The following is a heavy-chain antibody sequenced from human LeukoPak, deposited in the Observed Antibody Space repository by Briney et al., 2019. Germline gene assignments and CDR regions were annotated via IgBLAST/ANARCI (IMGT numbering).Heavy chain of an antibody. V-gene: IGHV3-23*01. CDR2: ISGSGGST. CDR3: ARTSGWYVGYFDY. CDR1: GFTFSSHA. J-gene: IGHJ4*02. Sequence: PGGSLRLSCAASGFTFSSHAMTWVRQAPGRGLEWVSVISGSGGSTYYADSVKGRFTLSRDNSKNTLYLQMSSLRTEDTAVYYCARTSGWYVGYFDYWGQGTLVTVSS. D-gene: IGHD6-19*01.